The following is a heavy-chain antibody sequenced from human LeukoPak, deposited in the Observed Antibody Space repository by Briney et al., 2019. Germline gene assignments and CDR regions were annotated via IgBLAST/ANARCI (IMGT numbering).Heavy chain of an antibody. CDR1: GFTVSSRY. J-gene: IGHJ6*04. Sequence: PGGSLRLSCAASGFTVSSRYMSWVRQAPGKGLEWVSVIHGDGSTYYADSVKGRFTISRDNSKNTLYLQMNSLRAEDTAVYYCAKGASDIVATYYYYGMDVWGKGTTVTVAS. D-gene: IGHD5-12*01. V-gene: IGHV3-53*01. CDR2: IHGDGST. CDR3: AKGASDIVATYYYYGMDV.